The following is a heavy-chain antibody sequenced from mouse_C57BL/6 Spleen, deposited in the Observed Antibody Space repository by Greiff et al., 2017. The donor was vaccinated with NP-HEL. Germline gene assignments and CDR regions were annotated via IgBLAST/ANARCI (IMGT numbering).Heavy chain of an antibody. CDR2: IYPRDGSN. V-gene: IGHV1-85*01. D-gene: IGHD1-1*01. CDR3: ARGAYPYYYGSSLPWYFDV. J-gene: IGHJ1*03. CDR1: GYTFTSYD. Sequence: QVQLQQSGPELVKPGASVKLSCKASGYTFTSYDINWVKQRPGQGLEWIGWIYPRDGSNKYNEKFKGKATLTVDTSSSTAYMELHSLTSEDSAVYFCARGAYPYYYGSSLPWYFDVWGTGTTVTVSS.